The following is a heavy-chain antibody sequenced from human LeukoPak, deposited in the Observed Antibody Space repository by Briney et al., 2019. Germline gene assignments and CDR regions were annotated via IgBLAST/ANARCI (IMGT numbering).Heavy chain of an antibody. CDR1: GFTFSSYG. CDR3: AKGPKPAAITMVRGVRSYYYYMNV. D-gene: IGHD3-10*01. J-gene: IGHJ6*03. Sequence: GGSLRLSCAASGFTFSSYGMNWVRQAPGEGLEWVSATGRSGASTYYADSAKGRFTISRDNSKNTLYLQMNSLRAEDTAIYYCAKGPKPAAITMVRGVRSYYYYMNVWGKGTTVTISS. CDR2: TGRSGAST. V-gene: IGHV3-23*01.